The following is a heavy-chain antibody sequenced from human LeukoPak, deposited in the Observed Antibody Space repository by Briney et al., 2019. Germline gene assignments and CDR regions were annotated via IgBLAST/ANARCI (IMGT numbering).Heavy chain of an antibody. CDR2: IYYSGST. CDR1: GGSISSYY. V-gene: IGHV4-59*08. D-gene: IGHD4-17*01. Sequence: SETLSLTCTVSGGSISSYYWSWIRQPPGKGLEWIGYIYYSGSTNYNPSLKSRVTISVDTSKNQFPLKLNSVTAADTAVYYCARYRPYGDYPIDYWGQGTLVTVSS. J-gene: IGHJ4*02. CDR3: ARYRPYGDYPIDY.